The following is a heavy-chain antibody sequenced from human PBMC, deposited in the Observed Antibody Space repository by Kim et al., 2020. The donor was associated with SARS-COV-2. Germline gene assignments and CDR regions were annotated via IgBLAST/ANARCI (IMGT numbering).Heavy chain of an antibody. CDR3: ARVFDY. J-gene: IGHJ4*02. Sequence: YSGSTNYNHSLKSRVTISVDTSKNQFSLKLSSVTAADTAVYYCARVFDYWGQGTLVTVSS. V-gene: IGHV4-59*01. CDR2: YSGST.